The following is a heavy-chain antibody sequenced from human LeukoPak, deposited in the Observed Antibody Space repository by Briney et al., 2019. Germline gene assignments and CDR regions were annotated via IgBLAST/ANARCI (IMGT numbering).Heavy chain of an antibody. CDR1: GYIFTAYY. CDR2: FNPNNGGT. Sequence: ASVKGSCKASGYIFTAYYLHWVRQAPGLGLEWMGWFNPNNGGTMYAQKFQGRLTMTLDTSISTLYMELSSLTSDDTAVYYCARDDRATHDYWGQGTLVTVSS. J-gene: IGHJ4*02. V-gene: IGHV1-2*02. CDR3: ARDDRATHDY.